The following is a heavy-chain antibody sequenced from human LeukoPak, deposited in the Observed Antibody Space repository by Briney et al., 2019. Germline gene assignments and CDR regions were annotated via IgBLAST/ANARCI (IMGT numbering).Heavy chain of an antibody. D-gene: IGHD5-18*01. J-gene: IGHJ4*02. Sequence: SETLSLTCTVSGGSVSSGGYYWSWIRQPPGKGLEWIGYISYSGSTNYNPSLKSRLTMSVDRSKNQFSLKLSSVTAADTAVYYCATDRLYRGYSYGFDYWGQGTLVTVSS. CDR3: ATDRLYRGYSYGFDY. CDR2: ISYSGST. CDR1: GGSVSSGGYY. V-gene: IGHV4-61*08.